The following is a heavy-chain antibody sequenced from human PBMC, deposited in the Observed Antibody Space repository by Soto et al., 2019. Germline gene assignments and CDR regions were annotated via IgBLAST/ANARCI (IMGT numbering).Heavy chain of an antibody. CDR1: GFTFSNAW. V-gene: IGHV3-15*07. D-gene: IGHD3-22*01. Sequence: GGSLRLSCAASGFTFSNAWMNWVRQAPGKGLEWVGRIKSKTDGGTTDYAAPVKGRFTISRDDSKNTLYLQMNSLKTEDTAVYYCTTGYYDSSGYYYVDYWGQGTLVTVSS. CDR3: TTGYYDSSGYYYVDY. J-gene: IGHJ4*02. CDR2: IKSKTDGGTT.